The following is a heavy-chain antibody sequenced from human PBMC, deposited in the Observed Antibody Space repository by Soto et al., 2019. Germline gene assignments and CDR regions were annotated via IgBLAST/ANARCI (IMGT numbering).Heavy chain of an antibody. CDR1: GCSISSGGYY. J-gene: IGHJ2*01. CDR3: ARSGRLRHFDL. D-gene: IGHD3-16*01. V-gene: IGHV4-31*03. CDR2: IYYSGST. Sequence: SETLSLTCTVSGCSISSGGYYWSWIRQHPGKGLEWIGYIYYSGSTYYNPSLKSRVTISVDTSKNQFSLKLSSVTAADTAVYYCARSGRLRHFDLWGRGTLVTVSS.